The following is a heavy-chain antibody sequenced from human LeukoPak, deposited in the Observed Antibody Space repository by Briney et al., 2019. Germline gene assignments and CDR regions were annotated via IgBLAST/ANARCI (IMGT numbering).Heavy chain of an antibody. D-gene: IGHD6-6*01. J-gene: IGHJ4*02. CDR3: ARLNIGTRNSFDY. Sequence: SETLSLTCGVSGYSISSGYQWAWIRPSPGKGLEWIGSIYHSGSAHYNPSLKSRVTISVETSKNHFSLNLRSVTAADTAVYYCARLNIGTRNSFDYWGQGTLVTVSS. CDR1: GYSISSGYQ. CDR2: IYHSGSA. V-gene: IGHV4-38-2*01.